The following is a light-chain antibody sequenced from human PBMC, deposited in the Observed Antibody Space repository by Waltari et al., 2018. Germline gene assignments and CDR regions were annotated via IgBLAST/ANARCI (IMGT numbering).Light chain of an antibody. J-gene: IGLJ6*01. CDR1: NNEIGAYNF. CDR3: SSYTVSNTFI. V-gene: IGLV2-11*01. CDR2: AVT. Sequence: QAALTQPPSVSGSPGQSVSISCTGPNNEIGAYNFVSWYQQHPGKAPKLMIYAVTKRPSGVSGRFSGSKSGNTASLTISGLQSEDEADYYCSSYTVSNTFIFGSVTRLTVL.